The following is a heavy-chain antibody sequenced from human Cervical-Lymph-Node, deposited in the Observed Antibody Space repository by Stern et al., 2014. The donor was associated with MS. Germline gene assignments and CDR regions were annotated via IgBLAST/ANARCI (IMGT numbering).Heavy chain of an antibody. V-gene: IGHV1-46*03. CDR2: SNPRGGGT. Sequence: QLLESGAEVKKPAASVYVSCKASSYTFTSYQMHWVRQAPGQGLEWRGKSNPRGGGTSYAQKFQGRVTMTRDASTSTVYMELSSLRSEDTAVYYCARRGYTYGFDYWGQGTLVTVSS. D-gene: IGHD5-18*01. CDR3: ARRGYTYGFDY. J-gene: IGHJ4*02. CDR1: SYTFTSYQ.